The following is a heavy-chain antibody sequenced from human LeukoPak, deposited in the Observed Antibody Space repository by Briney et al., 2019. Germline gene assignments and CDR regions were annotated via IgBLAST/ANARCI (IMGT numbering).Heavy chain of an antibody. V-gene: IGHV4-30-4*01. D-gene: IGHD6-13*01. J-gene: IGHJ4*02. Sequence: SETLSLTCTVSGGSISSGDYYWSWIRQPPGKGLEWIGYIYYSGSTYYNPSLKSRVTISVDTSKNQFSLKLSSVTAADTAVYYCARGGPRIAAAGPKYYFDYWGQGTLVTVSS. CDR3: ARGGPRIAAAGPKYYFDY. CDR1: GGSISSGDYY. CDR2: IYYSGST.